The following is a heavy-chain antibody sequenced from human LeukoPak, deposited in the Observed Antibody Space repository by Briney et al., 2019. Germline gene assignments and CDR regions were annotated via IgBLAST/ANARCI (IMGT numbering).Heavy chain of an antibody. J-gene: IGHJ4*02. V-gene: IGHV3-7*01. D-gene: IGHD3-10*01. CDR2: IREDGSEK. CDR3: ARDLAGHYYGSGSSFDY. CDR1: GFTFNRDW. Sequence: GGSLRLSCAASGFTFNRDWTAWVRQAPGKGLEWVANIREDGSEKYYVDSVKGQFTISRDNAKNSLFLQMDSLRAEDTAVYYCARDLAGHYYGSGSSFDYWGQGTLVTVSS.